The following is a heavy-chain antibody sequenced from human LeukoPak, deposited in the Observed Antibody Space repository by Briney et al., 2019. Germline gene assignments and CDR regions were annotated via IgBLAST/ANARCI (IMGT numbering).Heavy chain of an antibody. V-gene: IGHV3-23*01. D-gene: IGHD6-19*01. CDR1: GFTFSSYA. J-gene: IGHJ4*02. CDR2: ISGSGGST. Sequence: GGSLRLSCAASGFTFSSYAMSWVRQAPGKGLEWVSAISGSGGSTYYADSVKGRFTISRDNSKNTLYLQMNSLRAEDTAVYYCAKDAGSSSGWFSTLDYFDYWGQGTLVTVSS. CDR3: AKDAGSSSGWFSTLDYFDY.